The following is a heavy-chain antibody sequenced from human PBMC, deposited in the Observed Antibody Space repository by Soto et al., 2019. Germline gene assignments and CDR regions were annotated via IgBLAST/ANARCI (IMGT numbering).Heavy chain of an antibody. J-gene: IGHJ4*02. CDR1: GDSIGSFY. CDR3: AKDGGRDAYNPPEYYFDY. D-gene: IGHD3-16*01. Sequence: PSETLSLTCTVSGDSIGSFYWTWIRQPPGKGLEWIGYFYDSGSTHYNPSLKSRVTMSEDTSKNQFSLKLSSVTAADTAVYYCAKDGGRDAYNPPEYYFDYWGQGTLVTVSS. CDR2: FYDSGST. V-gene: IGHV4-59*01.